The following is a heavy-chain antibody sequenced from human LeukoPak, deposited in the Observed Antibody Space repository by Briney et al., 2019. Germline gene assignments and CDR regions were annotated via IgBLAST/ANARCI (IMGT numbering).Heavy chain of an antibody. CDR2: FYYSGST. V-gene: IGHV4-39*07. Sequence: PSETLSLTCSVSGGSISSSSYYWGWIRQPPGKGLEWIASFYYSGSTYYNPSLKSRVTISVDTSKNQFSLNLISVTAADTAVYYCARDPPYHDASGYGIYFDSWGQGILVTVSS. CDR3: ARDPPYHDASGYGIYFDS. D-gene: IGHD3-22*01. J-gene: IGHJ4*02. CDR1: GGSISSSSYY.